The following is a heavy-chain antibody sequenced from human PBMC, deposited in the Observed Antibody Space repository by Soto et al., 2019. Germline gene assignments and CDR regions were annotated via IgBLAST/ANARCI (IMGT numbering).Heavy chain of an antibody. V-gene: IGHV4-34*01. CDR1: GGSFSGYY. Sequence: SETLSLTCAVYGGSFSGYYWTWIRQSPGKGLEWIGEINHGGSSNYNPSLKSRLTISVDTSKNQFSLKLSSVTAADTAAYYCARGITTKVVQKDAPEKYYFDSWGRGTLVTVSS. D-gene: IGHD3-22*01. CDR3: ARGITTKVVQKDAPEKYYFDS. J-gene: IGHJ4*02. CDR2: INHGGSS.